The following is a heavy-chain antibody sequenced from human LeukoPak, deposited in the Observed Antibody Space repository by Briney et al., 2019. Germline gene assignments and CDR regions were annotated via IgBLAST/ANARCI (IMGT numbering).Heavy chain of an antibody. CDR3: ASLASSGWRVYDY. Sequence: GGSLRLSCAASGFIFSSYEMNWVRQAPGKGLEWVSYVSSGASTMFYAESVKGRFTISRDNAKNSLYLQMNSLRAEDTAVYYCASLASSGWRVYDYWGQGTLVTVSS. CDR2: VSSGASTM. CDR1: GFIFSSYE. J-gene: IGHJ4*02. D-gene: IGHD6-19*01. V-gene: IGHV3-48*03.